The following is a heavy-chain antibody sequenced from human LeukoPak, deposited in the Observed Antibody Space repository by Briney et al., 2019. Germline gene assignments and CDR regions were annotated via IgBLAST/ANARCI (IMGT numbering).Heavy chain of an antibody. CDR1: GYTLTSYD. Sequence: ASVKVSCKASGYTLTSYDINWVRQATGQGLEWMGWMNPNSGNTGYAQKFQGRVTMTRNTSISTAYMELSSLRSEDTAVYCCARAPCGGDCFDFGHYFDYWGQGTLVTVSS. D-gene: IGHD2-21*02. J-gene: IGHJ4*02. CDR3: ARAPCGGDCFDFGHYFDY. CDR2: MNPNSGNT. V-gene: IGHV1-8*01.